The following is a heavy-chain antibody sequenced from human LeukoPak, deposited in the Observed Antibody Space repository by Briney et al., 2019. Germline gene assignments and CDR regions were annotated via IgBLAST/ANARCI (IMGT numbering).Heavy chain of an antibody. CDR1: GFTFSSYG. CDR3: AKEAGWAPNHYYFDY. J-gene: IGHJ4*02. CDR2: IRYDGSNK. D-gene: IGHD1-26*01. V-gene: IGHV3-30*02. Sequence: PGGSLRLSCAASGFTFSSYGMHWVRQAPGKGLEWVAFIRYDGSNKYYADSVKGRFTISRDNSKNTLYLQMNSLRAEDTAVYYCAKEAGWAPNHYYFDYWGQGTLVTVSS.